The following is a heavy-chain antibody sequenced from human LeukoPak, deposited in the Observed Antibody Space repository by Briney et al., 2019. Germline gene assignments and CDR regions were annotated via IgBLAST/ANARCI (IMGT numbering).Heavy chain of an antibody. CDR2: ITGSGGSS. CDR3: AKYTSGWFEDY. J-gene: IGHJ4*02. V-gene: IGHV3-23*01. D-gene: IGHD6-19*01. Sequence: GGTLRLSCAASEFTFSSYAMAWVRQAPGKGLVWVSAITGSGGSSFYADSVKGRFTISRDNSKGILYLQLNSLRAEDTALYYCAKYTSGWFEDYWGQGTLVTVSS. CDR1: EFTFSSYA.